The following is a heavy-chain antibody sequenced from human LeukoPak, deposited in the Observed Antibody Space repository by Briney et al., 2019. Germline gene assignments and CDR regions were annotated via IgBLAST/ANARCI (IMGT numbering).Heavy chain of an antibody. CDR3: ARESITGTTFVDY. Sequence: GGSLRLSCAASGFTFSDYYMSWIRQAPGKGLEWVSYISSSGSTIYYADSVKGRFTISRDNAKNSLYLQMNSLRAEDTAVCYCARESITGTTFVDYWGQGTLVTVSS. CDR2: ISSSGSTI. J-gene: IGHJ4*02. CDR1: GFTFSDYY. V-gene: IGHV3-11*01. D-gene: IGHD1-14*01.